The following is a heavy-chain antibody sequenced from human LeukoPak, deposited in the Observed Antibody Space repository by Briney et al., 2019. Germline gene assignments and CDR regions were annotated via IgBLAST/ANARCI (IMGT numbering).Heavy chain of an antibody. CDR2: IIPILGIA. CDR3: ARGTVRGVMGY. D-gene: IGHD3-10*01. Sequence: GAPVKVSCKASGGTFSSYAISWVRQAPGQGLEWMGRIIPILGIANYAQKFQGRVTITADKSTSTAYMELSSLRSEDTAVYYCARGTVRGVMGYWGQGTLVTVSS. J-gene: IGHJ4*02. CDR1: GGTFSSYA. V-gene: IGHV1-69*04.